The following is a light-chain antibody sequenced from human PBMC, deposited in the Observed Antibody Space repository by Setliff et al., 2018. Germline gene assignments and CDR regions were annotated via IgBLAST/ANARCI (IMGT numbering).Light chain of an antibody. CDR1: RSDVGAYDY. Sequence: QSVLKKPDTEEGDHGQSVTLSCTGTRSDVGAYDYVSWYQQHPGKAPKLMLYKVTERPSGVPDRFSGSKSGSTSSLTVSGLQADDEADYYCSAYAGSNNWGVFGTGTKVTVL. V-gene: IGLV2-8*01. CDR3: SAYAGSNNWGV. J-gene: IGLJ1*01. CDR2: KVT.